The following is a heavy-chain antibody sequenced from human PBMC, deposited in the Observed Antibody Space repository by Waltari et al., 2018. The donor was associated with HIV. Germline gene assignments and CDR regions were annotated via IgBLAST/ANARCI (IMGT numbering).Heavy chain of an antibody. V-gene: IGHV3-13*04. CDR1: GFTFSSYD. CDR2: ISTAGDT. Sequence: EVQLVESGGGLVQPGGSLRLSCAASGFTFSSYDMHWVRQATGKGLEWVSAISTAGDTYYPGSVKGRFTISRENAKNSLYLQMNSLRAGDTAVYYCASARRGSHYDYWGQGTLVTVSS. J-gene: IGHJ4*02. CDR3: ASARRGSHYDY. D-gene: IGHD1-26*01.